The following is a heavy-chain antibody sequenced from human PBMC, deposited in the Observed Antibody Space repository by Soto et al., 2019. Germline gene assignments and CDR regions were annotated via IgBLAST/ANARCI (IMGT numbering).Heavy chain of an antibody. D-gene: IGHD4-4*01. V-gene: IGHV1-2*04. Sequence: ASVKVSCKASGYTFTGYYMHWVRQSPGQGLEWMGWINPNSGGTNYAQKFQGWVTMTRDTSISTAYMELSRLRSDDTAVYYCARELQDDAFDIWGQGTMVTVSS. CDR2: INPNSGGT. CDR3: ARELQDDAFDI. J-gene: IGHJ3*02. CDR1: GYTFTGYY.